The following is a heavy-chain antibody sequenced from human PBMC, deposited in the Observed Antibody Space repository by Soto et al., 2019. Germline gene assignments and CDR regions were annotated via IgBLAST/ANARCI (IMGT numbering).Heavy chain of an antibody. CDR1: GGTFSSYA. J-gene: IGHJ4*02. Sequence: QVQLVQSGAEVKKPGSSVKVSCKASGGTFSSYAISWVRQAPGQGLEWMGGIIPIFGTANYAQKFLGRVTITADKSTSTAYMELSSLRSEDTAVYYCARANYDILTGYYRTSYFDYWGQGTLVTVSS. D-gene: IGHD3-9*01. CDR2: IIPIFGTA. CDR3: ARANYDILTGYYRTSYFDY. V-gene: IGHV1-69*06.